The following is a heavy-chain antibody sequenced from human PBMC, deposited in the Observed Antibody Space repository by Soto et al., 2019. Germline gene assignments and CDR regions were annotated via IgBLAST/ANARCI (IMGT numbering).Heavy chain of an antibody. CDR2: INAGNGNT. CDR3: ARGGDWAAAGRLPIDY. CDR1: GYTFTSYA. J-gene: IGHJ4*02. Sequence: ASVKVSCKASGYTFTSYAMHWVRQAPGQRLEWMGWINAGNGNTKYSQKFQGRVTITRDTSASTAYMELSSLKSEDTAVYYCARGGDWAAAGRLPIDYWGQGTLVTVSS. V-gene: IGHV1-3*01. D-gene: IGHD6-13*01.